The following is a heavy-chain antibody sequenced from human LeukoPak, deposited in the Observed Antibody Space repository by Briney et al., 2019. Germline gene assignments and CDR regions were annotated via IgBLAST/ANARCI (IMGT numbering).Heavy chain of an antibody. J-gene: IGHJ4*02. D-gene: IGHD3-10*01. CDR2: INTDGSST. V-gene: IGHV3-74*01. CDR3: ARDLLYYGSGSYSALSY. Sequence: GGSLRLSCAASGFTFSSYWMHWVRQAPGKGLVWVSRINTDGSSTSYADSVKGRFTISRDNSKNTLYLQMGSLRAEDMAVYYCARDLLYYGSGSYSALSYWGQGTLVTVSS. CDR1: GFTFSSYW.